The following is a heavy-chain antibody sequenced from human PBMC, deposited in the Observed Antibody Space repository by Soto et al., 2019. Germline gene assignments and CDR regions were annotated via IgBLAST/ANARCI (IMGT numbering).Heavy chain of an antibody. CDR3: AREVSSIAARPGWYYFDY. CDR2: IIPILGLA. CDR1: GGTFSSYT. J-gene: IGHJ4*02. Sequence: QVQLVQSGAEVKKPGSSVKVSCKASGGTFSSYTISWVRQAPGQGLDWMGRIIPILGLANYAQKFQGRVTITADKSTRTAYMELSSLGSEDTAVYYCAREVSSIAARPGWYYFDYWGQGTLVTVSS. V-gene: IGHV1-69*08. D-gene: IGHD6-6*01.